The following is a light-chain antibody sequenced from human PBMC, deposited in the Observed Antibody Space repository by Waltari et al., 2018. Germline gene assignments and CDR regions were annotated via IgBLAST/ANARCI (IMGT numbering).Light chain of an antibody. CDR3: NSRDSSGQAV. CDR2: GKN. Sequence: SSELTQDPAVSVALGQTVRITCQGDSLRSYYASWYQQKPGQAPVLVIYGKNNRPSGIPDRFSGSSSGNTASLTITGAQAEDEADYYCNSRDSSGQAVFGTGTKVTVL. J-gene: IGLJ1*01. CDR1: SLRSYY. V-gene: IGLV3-19*01.